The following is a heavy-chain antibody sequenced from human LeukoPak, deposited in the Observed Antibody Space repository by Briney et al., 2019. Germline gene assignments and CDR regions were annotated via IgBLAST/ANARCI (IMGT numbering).Heavy chain of an antibody. Sequence: PGRSLRLSCAASGFSFSSYGMSWVRQAPGKGLEWVSSISSTGGTTYYADSVKGRFTISRDNSKNTLYLQMNSLRAEDTAIYYCAKNGDRGAYCTGGTCYPYFYYYMDVWGKGTTVTI. D-gene: IGHD2-15*01. CDR3: AKNGDRGAYCTGGTCYPYFYYYMDV. V-gene: IGHV3-23*01. J-gene: IGHJ6*03. CDR2: ISSTGGTT. CDR1: GFSFSSYG.